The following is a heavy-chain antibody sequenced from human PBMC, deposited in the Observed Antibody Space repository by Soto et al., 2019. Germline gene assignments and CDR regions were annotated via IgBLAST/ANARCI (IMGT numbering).Heavy chain of an antibody. V-gene: IGHV4-34*01. D-gene: IGHD4-17*01. CDR3: ARVWSVTTNGASDY. CDR1: GGSFSGYY. CDR2: INHSGST. J-gene: IGHJ4*02. Sequence: PSETLSLTCAVYGGSFSGYYWSWIRQPPGKGLEWIGEINHSGSTNYNPSLKSRVTISVDTSKNQFSLKLSSVTAADTAVYYCARVWSVTTNGASDYWGQGTLVTVSS.